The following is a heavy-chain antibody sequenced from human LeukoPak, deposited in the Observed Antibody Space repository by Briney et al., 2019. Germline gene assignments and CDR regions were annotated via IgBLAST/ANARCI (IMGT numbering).Heavy chain of an antibody. CDR1: GFTFSSYE. CDR2: ISSSGSTI. J-gene: IGHJ6*04. V-gene: IGHV3-48*03. Sequence: GGSLRLSCAASGFTFSSYEMNWVRQAPGKGLEWVSYISSSGSTIYYADSVKGRFTISRDNAKNSLYLQMNSLRAEDTAVYYCAKGWLRGYYGMDVWGKGTTVTVSS. D-gene: IGHD5-12*01. CDR3: AKGWLRGYYGMDV.